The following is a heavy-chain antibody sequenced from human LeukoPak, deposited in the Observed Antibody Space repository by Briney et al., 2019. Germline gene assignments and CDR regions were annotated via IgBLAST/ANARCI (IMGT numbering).Heavy chain of an antibody. CDR1: GYTFTGYY. J-gene: IGHJ5*02. V-gene: IGHV1-2*02. Sequence: ASVKVSCKASGYTFTGYYMHWVRQAPGQGLEWMGWINPNSGGTNYAQKFQGRVTMTRDTSTSTVYMELSSLRSEDTAVYYCARDLARRMGVVVPAASNWFDPWGQGTLVTVSS. D-gene: IGHD2-2*01. CDR3: ARDLARRMGVVVPAASNWFDP. CDR2: INPNSGGT.